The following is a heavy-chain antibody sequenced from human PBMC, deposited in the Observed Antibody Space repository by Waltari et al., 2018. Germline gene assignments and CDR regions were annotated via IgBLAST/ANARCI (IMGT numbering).Heavy chain of an antibody. J-gene: IGHJ3*02. Sequence: QVQLQQWGAGLLKPSETLSLTCAVYGGSFSGYYWSWIRQPPGKGLEWIGEINHSGSTNYNPSLKSRVTISVDTSKNQFSRKLSSVTAADTAVYYCARDLLYYDSSWYAFDIWGQGTMVTVSS. CDR3: ARDLLYYDSSWYAFDI. D-gene: IGHD3-22*01. V-gene: IGHV4-34*01. CDR2: INHSGST. CDR1: GGSFSGYY.